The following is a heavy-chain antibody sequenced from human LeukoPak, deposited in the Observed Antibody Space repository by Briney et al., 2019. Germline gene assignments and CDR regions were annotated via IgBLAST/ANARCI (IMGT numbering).Heavy chain of an antibody. J-gene: IGHJ4*02. CDR1: GYTFTSYA. Sequence: ASVKVSCKASGYTFTSYAMNWVRQAPGQGLEWMGWINTNTGNPTYAQGFTGRFVFSLDTSVSTAYLQISSLKAEDTAVYYCARGLSRHSSWYYYNFGSETDYWGQGTLVTVSS. V-gene: IGHV7-4-1*02. D-gene: IGHD6-13*01. CDR2: INTNTGNP. CDR3: ARGLSRHSSWYYYNFGSETDY.